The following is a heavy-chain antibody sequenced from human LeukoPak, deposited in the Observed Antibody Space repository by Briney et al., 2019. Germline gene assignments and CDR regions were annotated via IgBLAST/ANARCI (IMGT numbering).Heavy chain of an antibody. CDR1: GFAFSSYA. Sequence: GGCLRLSCAASGFAFSSYAMSWVRQAPGEGVGWVWSISGSDGSTYYADYVNRRFTISRDNSKNTLDLQMNRLRAEDTAVYYCAKSSLVTPYDYWGQGTLVSVSS. V-gene: IGHV3-23*01. J-gene: IGHJ4*02. D-gene: IGHD2-15*01. CDR3: AKSSLVTPYDY. CDR2: ISGSDGST.